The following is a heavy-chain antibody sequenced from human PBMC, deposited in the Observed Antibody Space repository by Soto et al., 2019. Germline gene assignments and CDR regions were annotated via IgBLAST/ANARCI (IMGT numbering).Heavy chain of an antibody. CDR1: GYTFTSYA. CDR2: INAANGDT. D-gene: IGHD1-26*01. J-gene: IGHJ6*02. Sequence: QVQLVQSGAEVKKPGASVQVSCKAPGYTFTSYALHWVRQARGERPEWMGWINAANGDTKYSKKFQGRVTITRDTSASTGYMELSSLRSEDTAVYYCGRSVVGATGEILYNAMDVWGQGTTVTVSS. CDR3: GRSVVGATGEILYNAMDV. V-gene: IGHV1-3*01.